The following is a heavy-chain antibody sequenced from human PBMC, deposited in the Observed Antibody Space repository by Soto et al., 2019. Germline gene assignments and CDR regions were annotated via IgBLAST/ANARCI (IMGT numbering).Heavy chain of an antibody. CDR3: ARDDSSGPLDYYYYGMDV. Sequence: GGSLRLSCAASGFTFSSYSMNWVRQAPGKGLEWVSYISSSSSTIYYADSVKGRFTISRDNAKNSLYLQMNSLRDEDTAVYYCARDDSSGPLDYYYYGMDVWGQGTTVTVSS. CDR2: ISSSSSTI. V-gene: IGHV3-48*02. J-gene: IGHJ6*02. D-gene: IGHD6-19*01. CDR1: GFTFSSYS.